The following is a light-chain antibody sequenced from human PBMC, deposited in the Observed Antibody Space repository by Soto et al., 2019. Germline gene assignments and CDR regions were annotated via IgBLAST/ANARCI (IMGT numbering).Light chain of an antibody. J-gene: IGLJ3*02. V-gene: IGLV1-40*01. CDR2: GNN. Sequence: QSVLTQPPSVSGAPGQRVSISCTGNSSNVGAGFAVHWYQQLPGTAPKLLIYGNNNRPSGVPDRFSGSKSATSASLAITGLQAEDEGDYYCQSYDTSLSGSWVFGGGTKLTVL. CDR1: SSNVGAGFA. CDR3: QSYDTSLSGSWV.